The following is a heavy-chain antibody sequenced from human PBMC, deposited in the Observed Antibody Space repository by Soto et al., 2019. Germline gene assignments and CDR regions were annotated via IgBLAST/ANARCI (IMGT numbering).Heavy chain of an antibody. J-gene: IGHJ3*02. D-gene: IGHD5-18*01. Sequence: AASVKVSCKASGGTFSSYAISWVRQAPGQGLEWMGGIIPIFGTANYAQKFQGRVTITADESTSTAYMELSSLRSEDTAVYYCARDGADTAMDDRAFDIWGQGTMVTVSS. V-gene: IGHV1-69*13. CDR1: GGTFSSYA. CDR2: IIPIFGTA. CDR3: ARDGADTAMDDRAFDI.